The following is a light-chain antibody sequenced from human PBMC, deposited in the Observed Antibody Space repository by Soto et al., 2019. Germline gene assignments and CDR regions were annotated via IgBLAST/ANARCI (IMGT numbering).Light chain of an antibody. CDR2: KAS. CDR1: QSINNW. CDR3: QQYNSYPHT. V-gene: IGKV1-5*03. J-gene: IGKJ2*01. Sequence: DIQMTQSPSTLSASVGDRVTITCRASQSINNWLAWYQQRPGTAPKLLIYKASTLQTGVPSRFSCSASGTEFTLTISSLQPDDFATYYCQQYNSYPHTFGQGTKLEIK.